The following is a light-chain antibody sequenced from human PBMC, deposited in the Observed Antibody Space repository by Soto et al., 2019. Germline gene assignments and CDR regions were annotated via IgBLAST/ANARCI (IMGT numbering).Light chain of an antibody. CDR3: HQSYRNPRT. CDR1: QNINVY. V-gene: IGKV1-39*01. CDR2: DAS. Sequence: DIQMTQSPSSLSASVGDTVTITCRASQNINVYLSWYQQKAGKAPKLLIYDASTLRGGVPSRFSGSKSGTDFTLTISDLQPQDLDTSYCHQSYRNPRTFGQRTKV. J-gene: IGKJ1*01.